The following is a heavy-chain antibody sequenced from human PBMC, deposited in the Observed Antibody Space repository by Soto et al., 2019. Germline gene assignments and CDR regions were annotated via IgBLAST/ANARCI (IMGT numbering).Heavy chain of an antibody. CDR2: ITPFNGDF. CDR1: GNTFAYRY. Sequence: QMQLVQSGAEVKKTGSTVTVSCNALGNTFAYRYLHWVRQAPGPALEWLGWITPFNGDFHYAHKFQERVTITRDRSINTAYRRMSSLRSEDTAMYYCASGGAGSGPFTWELPDHWGQGTLVTVSS. V-gene: IGHV1-45*02. CDR3: ASGGAGSGPFTWELPDH. D-gene: IGHD1-26*01. J-gene: IGHJ4*02.